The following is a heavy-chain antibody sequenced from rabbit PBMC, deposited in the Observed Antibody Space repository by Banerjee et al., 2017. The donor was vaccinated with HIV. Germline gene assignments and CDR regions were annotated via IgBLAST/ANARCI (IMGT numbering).Heavy chain of an antibody. CDR2: IDTGSDST. CDR1: GFSFSSNYY. D-gene: IGHD8-1*01. Sequence: QEQLVESGGGLVQPEGSLTLTCTASGFSFSSNYYMCWVRQAPGKGLEWIGCIDTGSDSTYYTSWATGRFTISKTSSTTVTLQMTSLTAADTATYFCARDEVGASYYFNLWGPGTLVTVS. J-gene: IGHJ4*01. CDR3: ARDEVGASYYFNL. V-gene: IGHV1S45*01.